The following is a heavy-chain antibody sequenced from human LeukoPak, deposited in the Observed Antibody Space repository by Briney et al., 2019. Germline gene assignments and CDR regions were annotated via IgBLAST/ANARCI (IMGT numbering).Heavy chain of an antibody. Sequence: KASETLSLTCAVYGGSFSGYYWSWIRQPPGKGLEWIGEINHSGSTNYNPSLKRRVTISVDTSKNQFSLKLSSVTAADTAVYYCARGPGYSSGWYRYWGQGTLVTVSS. CDR3: ARGPGYSSGWYRY. CDR2: INHSGST. D-gene: IGHD6-19*01. J-gene: IGHJ4*02. CDR1: GGSFSGYY. V-gene: IGHV4-34*01.